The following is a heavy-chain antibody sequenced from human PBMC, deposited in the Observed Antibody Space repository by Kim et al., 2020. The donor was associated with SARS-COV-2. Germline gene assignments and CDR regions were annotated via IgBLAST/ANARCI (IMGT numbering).Heavy chain of an antibody. CDR3: ARIQSSGWYGGAFDI. V-gene: IGHV2-70*01. J-gene: IGHJ3*02. D-gene: IGHD6-19*01. CDR1: GFSLSTSGMC. Sequence: SGPTLVKPTPTLTLTCTFSGFSLSTSGMCVSWIRQPPGKALEWLALIDWDDDKYYSTSLKTRLTISKDTSKNQVVLTMTNMDPVDTATYYCARIQSSGWYGGAFDIWGQGTMVTVSS. CDR2: IDWDDDK.